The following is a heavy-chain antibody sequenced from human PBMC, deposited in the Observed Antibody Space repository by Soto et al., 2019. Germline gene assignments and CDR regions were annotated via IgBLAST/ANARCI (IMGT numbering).Heavy chain of an antibody. J-gene: IGHJ4*02. CDR2: ISYDGSDK. D-gene: IGHD2-2*01. V-gene: IGHV3-30*18. Sequence: QEQLVESGGGVVLPGRSLRLSCAASGFTFNTFGMHWVRQAPGKGLEWVAVISYDGSDKYYSDSVRGRFTISRDNSMNTLYLQTNSLRTEDTAVYYCAKSPNVYCSSYHCYKYYFDYWGQGTLVTVSS. CDR3: AKSPNVYCSSYHCYKYYFDY. CDR1: GFTFNTFG.